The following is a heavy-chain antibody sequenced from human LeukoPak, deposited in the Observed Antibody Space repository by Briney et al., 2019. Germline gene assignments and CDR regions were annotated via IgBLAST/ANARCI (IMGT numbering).Heavy chain of an antibody. CDR3: ASLGGIAVAGAPLGHDI. Sequence: GASVKVSCKASGYTFTGYYMHWVRQAPGQGLEWMGWINPNSGGTNYAQKFQGRVTMTRDTSISTAYMELSRLRSDDTAVYYCASLGGIAVAGAPLGHDIWGQGTMVTVSS. D-gene: IGHD6-19*01. CDR1: GYTFTGYY. V-gene: IGHV1-2*02. J-gene: IGHJ3*02. CDR2: INPNSGGT.